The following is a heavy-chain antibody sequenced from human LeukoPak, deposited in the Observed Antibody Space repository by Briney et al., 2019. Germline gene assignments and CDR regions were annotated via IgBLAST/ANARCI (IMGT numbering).Heavy chain of an antibody. Sequence: QTPSLTCAVSGGSISSGGYSWSWIRQPPGKGLEWIGYVYHSGSTYYNPSLKSRVTISVDRSKNQFSLKLSSVTAADTAVYYCARGVFSSWYSGTWFDPWGAGTLLSVSS. CDR3: ARGVFSSWYSGTWFDP. CDR1: GGSISSGGYS. J-gene: IGHJ5*02. CDR2: VYHSGST. D-gene: IGHD6-13*01. V-gene: IGHV4-30-2*01.